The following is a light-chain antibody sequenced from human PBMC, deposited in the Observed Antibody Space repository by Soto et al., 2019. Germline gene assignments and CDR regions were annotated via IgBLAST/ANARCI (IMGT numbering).Light chain of an antibody. CDR3: QQSNNLPLT. CDR2: GAS. Sequence: EIVMTQSPATLSVSPGERATLSCRASQSVSNNLAWYQQQPGQAPRLLIYGASTRATGFPARFSGSGSGTAFTLTISSLQSEDFAVYHCQQSNNLPLTF. CDR1: QSVSNN. V-gene: IGKV3-15*01. J-gene: IGKJ3*01.